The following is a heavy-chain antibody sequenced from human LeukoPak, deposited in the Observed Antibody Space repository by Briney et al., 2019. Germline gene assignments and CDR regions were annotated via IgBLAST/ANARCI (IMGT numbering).Heavy chain of an antibody. CDR2: MNPNSGNT. D-gene: IGHD6-19*01. CDR1: GYTFTGYY. CDR3: ARKSTPSSGWTPFDY. V-gene: IGHV1-8*02. Sequence: ASVKVSCKASGYTFTGYYMHWVRQAPGQGLEWMGWMNPNSGNTGYAQKFQGRVSMTRNTSISTAYMELSSLRSEDTAVYYCARKSTPSSGWTPFDYWGQGTLVTVSS. J-gene: IGHJ4*02.